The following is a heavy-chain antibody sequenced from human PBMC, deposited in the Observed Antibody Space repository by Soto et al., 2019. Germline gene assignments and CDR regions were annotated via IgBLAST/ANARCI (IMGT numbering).Heavy chain of an antibody. D-gene: IGHD2-2*01. J-gene: IGHJ4*02. CDR3: ARACSSNSCYDVFDY. CDR1: GGSISSYY. V-gene: IGHV4-4*07. Sequence: SETLSLTCTVSGGSISSYYWSWIRQPAGKGLEWIGRIYTSGSTNYNPSLKSRVTMSVDTSKNQFPLKLSSVTAADTAVYYCARACSSNSCYDVFDYWGQGTLVTVSS. CDR2: IYTSGST.